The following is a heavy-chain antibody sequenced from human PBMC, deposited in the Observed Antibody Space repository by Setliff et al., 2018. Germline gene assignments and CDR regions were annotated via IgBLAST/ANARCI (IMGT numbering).Heavy chain of an antibody. CDR1: GGSISSYY. V-gene: IGHV4-4*07. D-gene: IGHD5-12*01. Sequence: PSETLSLTCTVSGGSISSYYWSWIRQPAGKGLEWIGHIYIGGSANYNPSLKSRVTMSIDTSKNQFSLKLNSVTAADMAVYYCARLYSGYDNLFDYWGQGTLVTVSS. CDR2: IYIGGSA. CDR3: ARLYSGYDNLFDY. J-gene: IGHJ4*02.